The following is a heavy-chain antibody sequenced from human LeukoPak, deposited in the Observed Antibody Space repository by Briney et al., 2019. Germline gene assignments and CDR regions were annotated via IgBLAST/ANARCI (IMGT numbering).Heavy chain of an antibody. D-gene: IGHD6-13*01. Sequence: SETLSLTCTVSGGSISSYYWSWIRQPPGKGLEWIGYIYYTGSTNYNPSLKSRVTISLDTSKNQFSLKLTSVTAADTAVYYCARAGGSIAAGVTEGINFHHWGQGTLVTVSS. V-gene: IGHV4-59*01. CDR2: IYYTGST. J-gene: IGHJ1*01. CDR1: GGSISSYY. CDR3: ARAGGSIAAGVTEGINFHH.